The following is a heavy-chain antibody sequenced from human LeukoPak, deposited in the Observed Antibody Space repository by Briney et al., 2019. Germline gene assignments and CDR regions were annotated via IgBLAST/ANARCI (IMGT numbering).Heavy chain of an antibody. Sequence: GASLKISCKGSGYSFTSYWIAWVRPMPGKGLEWMGIIYPGDSDTRYSPSFQGQVTISADKSISTAYLQWSSLKASDTAMYYCARRYSSSSSWSDYWGQGTLVTVSS. CDR3: ARRYSSSSSWSDY. CDR1: GYSFTSYW. V-gene: IGHV5-51*01. CDR2: IYPGDSDT. J-gene: IGHJ4*02. D-gene: IGHD6-6*01.